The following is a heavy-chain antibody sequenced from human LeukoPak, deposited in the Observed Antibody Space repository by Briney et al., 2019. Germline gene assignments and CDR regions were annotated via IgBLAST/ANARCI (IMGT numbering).Heavy chain of an antibody. CDR2: ISGSGDST. V-gene: IGHV3-23*01. J-gene: IGHJ4*02. D-gene: IGHD2-8*01. Sequence: GGSLRLSCAASGFTFRTYAVTWVRQAPGKGLEWVSAISGSGDSTYYAQSLRGRFTISRDNSKNTLYLQMNSLRAEDTAVYYCAKDSVSEGSSPTLGYWGQGTLVTVSS. CDR1: GFTFRTYA. CDR3: AKDSVSEGSSPTLGY.